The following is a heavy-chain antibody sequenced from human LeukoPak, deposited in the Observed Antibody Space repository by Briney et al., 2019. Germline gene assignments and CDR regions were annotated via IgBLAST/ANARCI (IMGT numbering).Heavy chain of an antibody. CDR3: ARVGRGSGSYSRAHDAFDI. Sequence: GGSLRLSCAASGFTFSSYWMSWVRQAPGKGLEWVANIKQDGSEKYYVDSVKGRFTISRDNAKNSLYLQMNSLRAEDTAVYYCARVGRGSGSYSRAHDAFDIWGQGTMVTVSS. J-gene: IGHJ3*02. D-gene: IGHD1-26*01. CDR1: GFTFSSYW. CDR2: IKQDGSEK. V-gene: IGHV3-7*01.